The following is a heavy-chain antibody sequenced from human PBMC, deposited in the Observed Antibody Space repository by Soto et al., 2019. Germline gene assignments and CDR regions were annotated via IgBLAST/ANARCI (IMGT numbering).Heavy chain of an antibody. Sequence: SVKVSCKASGGTFSSYAISWVRQAPGQGLEWMGGIIPIFGTANYAQEFQGRVTITADESTSTAYMELSSLRSEDTAVYYCARSRGYSGYDLNNFDYWGQGTLVTVSS. V-gene: IGHV1-69*13. CDR3: ARSRGYSGYDLNNFDY. J-gene: IGHJ4*02. D-gene: IGHD5-12*01. CDR2: IIPIFGTA. CDR1: GGTFSSYA.